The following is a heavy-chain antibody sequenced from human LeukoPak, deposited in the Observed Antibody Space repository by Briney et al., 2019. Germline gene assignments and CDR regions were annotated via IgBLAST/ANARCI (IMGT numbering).Heavy chain of an antibody. CDR3: ARANVVVVAATQANWFDP. Sequence: SETLSLTCTVSGGSISSYYWSWIRQPPGKGLEWIGYIYYSGSTNYNPSLKSRVTISVDTSKNQFSLKLSSVTAADTAVYYCARANVVVVAATQANWFDPWGQGTLVTVPS. J-gene: IGHJ5*02. D-gene: IGHD2-15*01. CDR1: GGSISSYY. V-gene: IGHV4-59*01. CDR2: IYYSGST.